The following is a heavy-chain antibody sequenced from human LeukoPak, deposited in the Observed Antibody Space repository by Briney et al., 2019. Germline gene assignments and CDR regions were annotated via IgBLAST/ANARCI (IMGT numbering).Heavy chain of an antibody. D-gene: IGHD2-2*01. CDR3: ARDRDIVVVPAATTSCWFDP. CDR2: IWYDGSNK. V-gene: IGHV3-33*08. Sequence: GGSLRLSCAASGFTFSSYGMHWVRQAPGKGLEWVAVIWYDGSNKYYADSVKGRFTISRDNFKNTLYLQMNSLRAEDTAVYYCARDRDIVVVPAATTSCWFDPWGQGTLVTVSS. J-gene: IGHJ5*02. CDR1: GFTFSSYG.